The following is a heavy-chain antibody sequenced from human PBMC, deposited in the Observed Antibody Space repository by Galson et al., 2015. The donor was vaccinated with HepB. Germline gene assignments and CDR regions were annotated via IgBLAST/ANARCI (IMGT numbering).Heavy chain of an antibody. CDR2: ISYDGSNK. J-gene: IGHJ4*02. D-gene: IGHD6-19*01. CDR1: GFTFSNYG. Sequence: SLRLSCAASGFTFSNYGMHWVRQAPGKGLEWVAVISYDGSNKYYADSVKGRFTISRDNSKNTLCLQMNSLRAEDTALYYCAKDPYLYSALAGTMAGFDYWGQGTLVTVSS. CDR3: AKDPYLYSALAGTMAGFDY. V-gene: IGHV3-30*18.